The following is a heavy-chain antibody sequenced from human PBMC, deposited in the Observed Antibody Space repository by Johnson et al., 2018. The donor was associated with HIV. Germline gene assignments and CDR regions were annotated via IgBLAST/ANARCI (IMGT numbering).Heavy chain of an antibody. J-gene: IGHJ3*02. CDR3: ARGEDYGGNFGALDI. Sequence: QVQLVESGGGVVQPGRSLRLSCVASRFTFRRYGMDRVRQAPGKGLEWGAVIWFDGSYKWYADSVKGRFTISRDNSKNTLYLQMNSLRDEDTAVYYCARGEDYGGNFGALDIWGQGTMVTVSS. CDR1: RFTFRRYG. CDR2: IWFDGSYK. D-gene: IGHD4-23*01. V-gene: IGHV3-33*01.